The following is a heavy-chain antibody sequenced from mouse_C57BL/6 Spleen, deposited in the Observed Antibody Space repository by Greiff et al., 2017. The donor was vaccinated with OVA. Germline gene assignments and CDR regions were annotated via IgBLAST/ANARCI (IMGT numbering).Heavy chain of an antibody. CDR2: IHPNSGST. CDR1: GYTFTSYW. Sequence: QVQLQQPGAELVKPGASVKLSCKASGYTFTSYWMHWVKQRPGQGLEWIGMIHPNSGSTNYNEKFKSKATLTVDKSSSTAYMQLSSLTSEDSAVYYCARTPYCNWKNYFDYWGQGTTLTVSS. V-gene: IGHV1-64*01. CDR3: ARTPYCNWKNYFDY. J-gene: IGHJ2*01. D-gene: IGHD2-1*01.